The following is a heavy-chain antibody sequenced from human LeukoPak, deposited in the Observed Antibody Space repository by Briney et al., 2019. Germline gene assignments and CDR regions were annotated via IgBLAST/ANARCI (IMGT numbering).Heavy chain of an antibody. CDR2: IYPGDSDT. CDR3: ARPMRGGAYYYYYGMDV. J-gene: IGHJ6*02. V-gene: IGHV5-51*01. CDR1: GYSFTSYW. Sequence: GESLKTSCKGSGYSFTSYWIGWVRQMPGKGLEWMGIIYPGDSDTRYSPSFQGQVTISADKSISTAYLQWSSLKASDTAMYYCARPMRGGAYYYYYGMDVWGQGTTVTVSS. D-gene: IGHD2-15*01.